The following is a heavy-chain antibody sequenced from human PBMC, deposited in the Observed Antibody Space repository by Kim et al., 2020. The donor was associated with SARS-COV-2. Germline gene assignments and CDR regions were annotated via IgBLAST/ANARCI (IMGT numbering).Heavy chain of an antibody. CDR2: VNNDGSST. CDR1: GFTFSSYW. CDR3: ARDRKYCSGGSCYNWFDP. V-gene: IGHV3-74*01. J-gene: IGHJ5*02. Sequence: GGSLRLSCVASGFTFSSYWIHWVRQAPGKGLVWVSRVNNDGSSTTYADSVKGRFTISRDNAKNTLYLQMNSLRAEDTDVYYCARDRKYCSGGSCYNWFDPWGQGTLVTVSS. D-gene: IGHD2-15*01.